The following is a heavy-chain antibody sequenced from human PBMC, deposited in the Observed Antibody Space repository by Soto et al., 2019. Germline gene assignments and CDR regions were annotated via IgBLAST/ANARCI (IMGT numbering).Heavy chain of an antibody. CDR2: ISYDGSNK. CDR3: AKDCSAAGNY. V-gene: IGHV3-30*18. D-gene: IGHD6-13*01. J-gene: IGHJ4*02. Sequence: QVQLVESGGGVVQPGRSLRLSCAASGFTFSSYGMHWVRQAPGKGLEWVAVISYDGSNKYYADSVKGRFTISRDNSKNTLYLQMNSLRAEDTAVYYCAKDCSAAGNYWGQGTLVTVSS. CDR1: GFTFSSYG.